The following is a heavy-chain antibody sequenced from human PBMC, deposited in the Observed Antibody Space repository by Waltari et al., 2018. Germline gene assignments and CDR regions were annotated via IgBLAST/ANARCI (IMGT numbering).Heavy chain of an antibody. Sequence: QLQLQESGPGLVKPSETLSLTCTVSGCSISRSSYYWGWIRQPPGKGLEWIGSIYYSGSTYYNPSLKSRVTISVDTSKNQFSLKLSSVTAADTAVYYCARHLPGSRNYFDYWGQGTLVTVSS. D-gene: IGHD3-10*01. V-gene: IGHV4-39*01. CDR2: IYYSGST. CDR3: ARHLPGSRNYFDY. CDR1: GCSISRSSYY. J-gene: IGHJ4*02.